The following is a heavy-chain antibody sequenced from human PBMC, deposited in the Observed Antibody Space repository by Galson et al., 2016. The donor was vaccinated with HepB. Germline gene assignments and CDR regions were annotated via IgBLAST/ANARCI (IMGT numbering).Heavy chain of an antibody. J-gene: IGHJ4*02. CDR1: GFTFSSYV. CDR3: AKRGEGGSFDF. CDR2: ISGSGASA. D-gene: IGHD3-16*01. V-gene: IGHV3-23*01. Sequence: SLRLSCAASGFTFSSYVMTWVRQAPGKGLEWVSSISGSGASAYYADSVKGRLTITRDNRKNTHFLQMDSLRAEDTAIYYCAKRGEGGSFDFWGQGTLVTVS.